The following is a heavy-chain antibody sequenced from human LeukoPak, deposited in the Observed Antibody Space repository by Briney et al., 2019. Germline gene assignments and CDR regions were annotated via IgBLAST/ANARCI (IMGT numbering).Heavy chain of an antibody. CDR2: ISGSGGST. CDR1: GFTFSSYA. Sequence: GGSPRLSCAASGFTFSSYAMSWVRQAPGKGLEWVSAISGSGGSTYYADSVKGRFAISRDNSKNTLYLQMNSLRAEDTAVYYCAKDLKQWPAEPRYYFDYWGQGTLVTVSS. CDR3: AKDLKQWPAEPRYYFDY. V-gene: IGHV3-23*01. D-gene: IGHD6-19*01. J-gene: IGHJ4*02.